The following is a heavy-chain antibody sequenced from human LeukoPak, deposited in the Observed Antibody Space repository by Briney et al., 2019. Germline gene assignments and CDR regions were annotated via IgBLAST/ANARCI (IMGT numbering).Heavy chain of an antibody. CDR2: INPNSGGT. J-gene: IGHJ5*02. CDR1: GYTFTGYY. V-gene: IGHV1-2*02. CDR3: ARGGTHNSHSSSWYRGNWFDP. D-gene: IGHD6-13*01. Sequence: ASVKVSCKASGYTFTGYYMHWVRQAPGQGLEWMGWINPNSGGTNYAQKFQGRVTMTRDTSISTAYMELSRLRSDDTAVYYCARGGTHNSHSSSWYRGNWFDPWGQGTLVTVSS.